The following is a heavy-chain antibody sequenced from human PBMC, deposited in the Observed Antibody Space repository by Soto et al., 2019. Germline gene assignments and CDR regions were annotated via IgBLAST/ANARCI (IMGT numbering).Heavy chain of an antibody. J-gene: IGHJ4*02. CDR3: ARDGYNWNDPFDY. V-gene: IGHV2-26*01. CDR2: IFSNDEK. Sequence: WLAHIFSNDEKSYSTSLKSRLTISKDTSKSQVVLTMTNMDPVDTATYYCARDGYNWNDPFDYRGQGTLVTVSS. D-gene: IGHD1-1*01.